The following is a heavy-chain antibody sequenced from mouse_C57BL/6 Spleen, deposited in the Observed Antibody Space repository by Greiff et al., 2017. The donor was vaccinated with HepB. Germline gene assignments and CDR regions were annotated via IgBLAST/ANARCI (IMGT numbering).Heavy chain of an antibody. CDR1: GFTFSSYG. V-gene: IGHV5-6*01. Sequence: EVKLVESGGDLVKPGGSLKLSCAASGFTFSSYGMSWVRQTPDKRLEWVATISSGGSYTYYPDSVKGRFTISRDNATNTLYLQMSSLKSEDTAMYYCARHRGYFDYWGQGTTLTVSS. J-gene: IGHJ2*01. CDR3: ARHRGYFDY. CDR2: ISSGGSYT.